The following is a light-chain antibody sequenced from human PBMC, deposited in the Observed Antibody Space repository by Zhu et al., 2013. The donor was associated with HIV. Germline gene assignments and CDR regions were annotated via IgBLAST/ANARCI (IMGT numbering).Light chain of an antibody. Sequence: DIQMTQSPSSLSASVGDRVTITCRASQTIDSYLHWYQQKPGKAPNLLVYAASTLQTGVPSRFSGSGFGTDFTLTISSLQPEDFATYYCQQSYGTSWTFGQGTKVDIK. CDR3: QQSYGTSWT. CDR2: AAS. CDR1: QTIDSY. J-gene: IGKJ1*01. V-gene: IGKV1-39*01.